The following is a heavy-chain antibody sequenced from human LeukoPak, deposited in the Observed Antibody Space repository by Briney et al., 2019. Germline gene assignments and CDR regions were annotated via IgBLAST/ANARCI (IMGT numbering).Heavy chain of an antibody. D-gene: IGHD4-17*01. J-gene: IGHJ4*02. V-gene: IGHV3-23*01. CDR3: AKEAAYGDYGVGESDY. CDR1: GFTFSSYA. Sequence: GGSLRLSCAASGFTFSSYAMSWVRQAPGKGLEWVSAISGSGGSTYYADSVKSRFTISRDNSKNTLYLQMNSLRAEDTAVYYCAKEAAYGDYGVGESDYWGQGTLVTVSS. CDR2: ISGSGGST.